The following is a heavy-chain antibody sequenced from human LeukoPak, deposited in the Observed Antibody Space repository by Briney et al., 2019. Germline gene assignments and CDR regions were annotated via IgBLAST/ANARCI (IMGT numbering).Heavy chain of an antibody. Sequence: SETLSLTCTVSGGSISSHYWSWIRQPPGKGLEWIGYIYYSGSTNYNPSLKSRVTISVDTSKNQFSLKLSSVTAADTAVYYCARTSRVVPAASYYYYYYMDVWGKGTTVTVSS. J-gene: IGHJ6*03. CDR2: IYYSGST. CDR1: GGSISSHY. CDR3: ARTSRVVPAASYYYYYYMDV. V-gene: IGHV4-59*11. D-gene: IGHD2-2*01.